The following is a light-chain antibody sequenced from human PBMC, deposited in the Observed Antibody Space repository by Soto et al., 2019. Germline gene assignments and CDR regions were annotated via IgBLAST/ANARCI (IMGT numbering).Light chain of an antibody. CDR1: QTVTSSF. Sequence: EIVLTQSPDTLSLSPGERATLSCRASQTVTSSFLAWYQQKPGQAPRLLIYGASSRATGNPDRFSGSGSGTDFTLTISRLEPEDFAVYYCQQYGSSPKTFGQGTKVDIK. V-gene: IGKV3-20*01. CDR2: GAS. J-gene: IGKJ1*01. CDR3: QQYGSSPKT.